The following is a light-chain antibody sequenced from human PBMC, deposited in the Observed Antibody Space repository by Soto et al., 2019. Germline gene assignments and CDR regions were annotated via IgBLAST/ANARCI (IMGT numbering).Light chain of an antibody. J-gene: IGKJ4*01. Sequence: DIVMTQSPLSLPVTPGEPASISCRSSQSLLHRSGYNYLTWYLQKPGQSPQPLIYLGSSRASGVPDRFSGSGSGTDFTLKISRVEAEDVGVYYCMQALQTPLTFGGGTKVEIK. CDR1: QSLLHRSGYNY. CDR2: LGS. V-gene: IGKV2-28*01. CDR3: MQALQTPLT.